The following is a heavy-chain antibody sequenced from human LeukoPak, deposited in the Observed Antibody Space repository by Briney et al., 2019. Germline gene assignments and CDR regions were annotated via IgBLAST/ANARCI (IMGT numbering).Heavy chain of an antibody. Sequence: GGSLRLSCAASGFTFSSYAMHWVRQAPGKGLEWVAVISYDGSNKYYADSVKGRFTISRGNSKNTLYLQMNNLRAEDTAVYYCARDRIAGFGELSRFDYWGQGTLVTVSS. J-gene: IGHJ4*02. CDR1: GFTFSSYA. V-gene: IGHV3-30*04. CDR2: ISYDGSNK. CDR3: ARDRIAGFGELSRFDY. D-gene: IGHD3-10*01.